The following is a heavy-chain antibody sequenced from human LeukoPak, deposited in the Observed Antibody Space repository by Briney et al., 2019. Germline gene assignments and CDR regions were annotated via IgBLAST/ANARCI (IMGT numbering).Heavy chain of an antibody. CDR1: GGSISSGGYY. Sequence: PSETLSLTCTVSGGSISSGGYYWSWIRQHPGKGLEWIGYIYYSGSTYYNPSLKSRVTISEDTSKNQFSLKLSSVTAADTAVYYCARDYGRQTTVVTPTWGQGTLVTVSS. V-gene: IGHV4-31*03. CDR3: ARDYGRQTTVVTPT. J-gene: IGHJ5*02. D-gene: IGHD4-23*01. CDR2: IYYSGST.